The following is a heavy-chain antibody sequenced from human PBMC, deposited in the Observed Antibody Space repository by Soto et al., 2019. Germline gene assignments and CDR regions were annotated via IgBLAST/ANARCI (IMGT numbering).Heavy chain of an antibody. CDR3: ARATGYYDSSTWFHYYYGMDV. J-gene: IGHJ6*02. Sequence: SETLSLTCTVSGDSVSSGSYYWSWIRQPPGKELEWIGYIYYSGSTKYNPSLKSRVTISVDTSKNQLSLKLSSVTAADTAVYFCARATGYYDSSTWFHYYYGMDVWGQGTTVTVSS. D-gene: IGHD3-22*01. CDR2: IYYSGST. CDR1: GDSVSSGSYY. V-gene: IGHV4-61*01.